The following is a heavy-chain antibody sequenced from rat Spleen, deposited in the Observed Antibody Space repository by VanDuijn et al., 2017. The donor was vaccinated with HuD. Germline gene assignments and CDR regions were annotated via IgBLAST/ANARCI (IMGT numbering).Heavy chain of an antibody. Sequence: EVKLVESGGGSVQPGRSLKISCVASGLTLSDYDMAWVRQTPTKGLEWIASISTGGDNTYYRDSVKGRFTSSRDDAKNTQYLQMDSLRSDDTATYYCTRHGGLRNWFAFWGQGTLVTVSS. D-gene: IGHD1-11*01. CDR1: GLTLSDYD. V-gene: IGHV5S13*01. J-gene: IGHJ3*01. CDR3: TRHGGLRNWFAF. CDR2: ISTGGDNT.